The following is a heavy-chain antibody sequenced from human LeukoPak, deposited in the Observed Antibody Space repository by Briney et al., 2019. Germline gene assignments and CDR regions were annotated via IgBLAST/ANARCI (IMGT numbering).Heavy chain of an antibody. D-gene: IGHD5-18*01. CDR2: IYTSGST. Sequence: SETLSLTCTVAGGSISSYYWSWIRQPAGKGLEWIGRIYTSGSTNYNPSLKSRVTMSVDTSKNQFSLKLSSVTAADTAVYYCARAERGYSYDFYFDYWGQGTLVTVSS. CDR1: GGSISSYY. V-gene: IGHV4-4*07. CDR3: ARAERGYSYDFYFDY. J-gene: IGHJ4*02.